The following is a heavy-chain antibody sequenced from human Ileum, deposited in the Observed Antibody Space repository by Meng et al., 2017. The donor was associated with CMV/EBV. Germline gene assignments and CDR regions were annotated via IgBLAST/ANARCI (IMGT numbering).Heavy chain of an antibody. CDR1: GDSVSSNTVA. Sequence: SETLSLTCAISGDSVSSNTVAWNWIRQSPSRGLEYLGRTYYRSKWYNDYAVSVKGRIVINPDTSKNQLSLQLNSVTPEDTAVYYCARDYYGSGTYSYLFDYWGQGTLVTVSS. CDR2: TYYRSKWYN. V-gene: IGHV6-1*01. J-gene: IGHJ4*02. CDR3: ARDYYGSGTYSYLFDY. D-gene: IGHD3-10*01.